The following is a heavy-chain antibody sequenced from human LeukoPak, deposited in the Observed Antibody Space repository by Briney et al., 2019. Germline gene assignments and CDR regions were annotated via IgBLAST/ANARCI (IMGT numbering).Heavy chain of an antibody. Sequence: GGSLRLSCAASGFTFSSYSMSWVRQAPGKGLEWVSYISSGSSSIYYADSVKGRFTISRDNAKKSLYLQLNSLRDEDTAVYYCARDLAIFDYYYGMDVWGQGTTVTVSS. V-gene: IGHV3-48*02. CDR2: ISSGSSSI. CDR1: GFTFSSYS. J-gene: IGHJ6*02. D-gene: IGHD3-3*01. CDR3: ARDLAIFDYYYGMDV.